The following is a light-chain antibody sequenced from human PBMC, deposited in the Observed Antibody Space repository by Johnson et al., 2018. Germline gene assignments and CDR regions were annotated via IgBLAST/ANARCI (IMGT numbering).Light chain of an antibody. V-gene: IGLV1-51*02. CDR1: SSNIGNNY. Sequence: QSVLTQPPSVSAAPGQKVTISCSGSSSNIGNNYVSWYQQLPGTAPKLLIYENNKRPSGIPDRFSGSKSGTSATLGITGLQTGDEADYYCGTWDSSLSAGNVLGTVTKVTSL. CDR2: ENN. CDR3: GTWDSSLSAGNV. J-gene: IGLJ1*01.